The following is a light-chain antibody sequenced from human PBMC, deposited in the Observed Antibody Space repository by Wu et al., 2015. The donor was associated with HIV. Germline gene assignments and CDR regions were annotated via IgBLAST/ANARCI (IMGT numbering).Light chain of an antibody. CDR2: ATS. J-gene: IGKJ5*01. V-gene: IGKV3-20*01. CDR3: HHYGGTPLA. CDR1: GRPT. Sequence: GRPTLAWSNAETVPTSPRXVIYATSTRATGIPDRFSGSGSGTDFTLTINRLEPEDFAVYYCHHYGGTPLAFGQGTRLEMK.